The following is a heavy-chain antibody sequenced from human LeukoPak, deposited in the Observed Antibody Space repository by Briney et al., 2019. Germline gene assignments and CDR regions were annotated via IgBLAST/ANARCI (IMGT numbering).Heavy chain of an antibody. Sequence: PGGSLRLSCAASGFTFSSYGMHWVRQAPGKGLEWVAVIWYDGSNKYYADSVKGRFTISRDNSKNTLYLQMNSLRAEDTAVYYCAKAKMAGDLYYYYYMDVWGKGTTVTVSS. D-gene: IGHD5-24*01. V-gene: IGHV3-33*06. J-gene: IGHJ6*03. CDR2: IWYDGSNK. CDR3: AKAKMAGDLYYYYYMDV. CDR1: GFTFSSYG.